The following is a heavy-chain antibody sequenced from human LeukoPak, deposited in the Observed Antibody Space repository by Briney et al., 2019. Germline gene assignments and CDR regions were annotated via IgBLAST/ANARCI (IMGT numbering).Heavy chain of an antibody. CDR2: IYYSGST. D-gene: IGHD1-26*01. CDR3: ARDTRDTENWEPVLSFDY. Sequence: PSETLSLTCTVSGGSISSYYWSWIRQPPGKGLEWIGYIYYSGSTNYNPSLKSRVTISVDTSKNQFSLKLSSVTAADTAVYYCARDTRDTENWEPVLSFDYWGQGILVAVSS. V-gene: IGHV4-59*01. J-gene: IGHJ4*02. CDR1: GGSISSYY.